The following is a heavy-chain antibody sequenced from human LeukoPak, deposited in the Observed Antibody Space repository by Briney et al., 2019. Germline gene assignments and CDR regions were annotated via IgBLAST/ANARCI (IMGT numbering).Heavy chain of an antibody. Sequence: GGSLRLSCAASGFTFSNYWMAWVRQAPGKGLEWVANIKRDGSENAYVDSVKGRFTISRDNSKNSLYLQLSSLRAEDTAVYYCARDKDGDSTLDFWGQGTLVTVSS. CDR1: GFTFSNYW. V-gene: IGHV3-7*01. CDR3: ARDKDGDSTLDF. D-gene: IGHD4-17*01. J-gene: IGHJ4*02. CDR2: IKRDGSEN.